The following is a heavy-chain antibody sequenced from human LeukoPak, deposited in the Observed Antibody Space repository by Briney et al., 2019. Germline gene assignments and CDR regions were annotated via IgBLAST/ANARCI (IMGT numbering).Heavy chain of an antibody. D-gene: IGHD1-14*01. V-gene: IGHV4-39*01. J-gene: IGHJ4*02. CDR3: ARLKGTPGKYYFDY. CDR1: GASISGSDYY. Sequence: PSETLSLTCTVSGASISGSDYYWGWVRQPPGKGLEWIGSLYYTGSTYYNPSLKSRVTMSVDTSKNQFSLNLRSVTAADTAVYYCARLKGTPGKYYFDYWGQGTLVTVSS. CDR2: LYYTGST.